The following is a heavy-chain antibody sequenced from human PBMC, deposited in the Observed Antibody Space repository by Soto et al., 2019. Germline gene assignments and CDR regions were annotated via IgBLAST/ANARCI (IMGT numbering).Heavy chain of an antibody. CDR1: GFTFTSSA. V-gene: IGHV1-58*01. D-gene: IGHD1-26*01. CDR3: AADSGSYYGVYYYGMDV. CDR2: IVVGSGNT. Sequence: SVKVSCKASGFTFTSSAVQWVRQARGQRLEWIGWIVVGSGNTNYAQKFQERVTITRDMSTSTAYMELSRLRSEDTAVYYCAADSGSYYGVYYYGMDVWGQGTTVTVSS. J-gene: IGHJ6*02.